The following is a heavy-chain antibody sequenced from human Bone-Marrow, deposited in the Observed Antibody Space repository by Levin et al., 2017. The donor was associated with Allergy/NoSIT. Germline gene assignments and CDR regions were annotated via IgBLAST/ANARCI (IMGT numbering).Heavy chain of an antibody. CDR1: GFSLDSYW. CDR3: ARVHLRDTSGYEGLDY. Sequence: PGESLKISCAASGFSLDSYWMSWVRQAPGRGLEWVANIKQDGSEKHYVDSVKGRFTISRDNAENSLYLRLNSLRAEDTAVYFCARVHLRDTSGYEGLDYWGQGTLVTVSS. V-gene: IGHV3-7*01. CDR2: IKQDGSEK. J-gene: IGHJ4*02. D-gene: IGHD5-12*01.